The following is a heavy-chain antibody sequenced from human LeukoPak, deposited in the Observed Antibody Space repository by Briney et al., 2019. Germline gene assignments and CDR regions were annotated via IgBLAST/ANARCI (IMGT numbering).Heavy chain of an antibody. CDR1: GFTFSSYA. V-gene: IGHV3-23*01. CDR2: ISGSGGST. Sequence: PGGSLRLSCAASGFTFSSYAMSWVRQAPGKGLEWVSAISGSGGSTYYADSVKGRFTISRDNSKNTLYLQMNSLRAEDTAVYYCAKVPPAGFGELFPNWFDPWGQGTLVTVSS. J-gene: IGHJ5*02. D-gene: IGHD3-10*01. CDR3: AKVPPAGFGELFPNWFDP.